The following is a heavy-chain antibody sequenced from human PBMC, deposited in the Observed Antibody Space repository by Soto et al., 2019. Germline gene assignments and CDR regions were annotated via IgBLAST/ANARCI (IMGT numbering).Heavy chain of an antibody. D-gene: IGHD2-2*01. J-gene: IGHJ6*02. Sequence: PGGSLRLSCAASGFTFSSYAMSWVRQAPGKGLEWVSAISGSGGSTYYADSVKGRFTISRDNSKNTLYLQMNSLRAEDTAVYYCAKDRSGYCSSTSCYWEACMDVWGQGTPVTVYS. V-gene: IGHV3-23*01. CDR2: ISGSGGST. CDR1: GFTFSSYA. CDR3: AKDRSGYCSSTSCYWEACMDV.